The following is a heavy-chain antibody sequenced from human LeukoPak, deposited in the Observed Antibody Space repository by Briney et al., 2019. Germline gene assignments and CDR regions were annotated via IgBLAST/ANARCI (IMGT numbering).Heavy chain of an antibody. J-gene: IGHJ4*02. D-gene: IGHD4-11*01. CDR1: GGSISSGGYS. Sequence: SQTLSLTCAVPGGSISSGGYSWSWIRQPPGKGLEWIGEFNHSGSTNYNPSLKSRVTISVDTSKNQFSLKLSSVTAADTAVYYCASSTVTTYYWGQGTLVTVSS. V-gene: IGHV4-30-2*01. CDR3: ASSTVTTYY. CDR2: FNHSGST.